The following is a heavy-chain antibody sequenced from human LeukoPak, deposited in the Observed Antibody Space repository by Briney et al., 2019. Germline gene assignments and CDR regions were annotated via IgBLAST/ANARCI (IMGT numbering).Heavy chain of an antibody. Sequence: PGGSLRLSCAASGFTFSNYAMTWVRQAPGKGLEWVSFIYRDSSANYADSVKGRFTISRDNSKNTVYLQMNSLRAEDTAVYYCARGPGWNYFDYWGQGTLVTVSS. CDR3: ARGPGWNYFDY. CDR1: GFTFSNYA. J-gene: IGHJ4*02. D-gene: IGHD2-15*01. V-gene: IGHV3-66*01. CDR2: IYRDSSA.